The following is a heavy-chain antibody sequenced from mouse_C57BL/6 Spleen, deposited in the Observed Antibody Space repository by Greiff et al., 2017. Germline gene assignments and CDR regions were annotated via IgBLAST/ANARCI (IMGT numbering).Heavy chain of an antibody. V-gene: IGHV1-74*01. CDR3: AIDYGSSFPFDY. CDR2: IHPSDSDN. CDR1: GYTFTSYW. J-gene: IGHJ2*01. Sequence: QVQLQQPGAELVKPGASVKVSCKASGYTFTSYWMHWVKQRPGQGLEWIGRIHPSDSDNNYNQKFKGKATLTVDKSSSTAYMQLSSLTSEDSAVYSCAIDYGSSFPFDYWGQGTTLTVSS. D-gene: IGHD1-1*01.